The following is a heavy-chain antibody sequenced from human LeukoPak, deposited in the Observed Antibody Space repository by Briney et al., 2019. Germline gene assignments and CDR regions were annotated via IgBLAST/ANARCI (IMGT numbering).Heavy chain of an antibody. D-gene: IGHD5-24*01. CDR3: AREGRDGYSKVLFDY. J-gene: IGHJ4*02. Sequence: PSETLSLTCTVSGYSISSGYYWGWIRRPPGKGLECIGSLYHSGSTYYNPSLKSRVTISVDTSKNQFSLKLSSVTAADTAVYYCAREGRDGYSKVLFDYWGQGTLVTVSS. V-gene: IGHV4-38-2*02. CDR2: LYHSGST. CDR1: GYSISSGYY.